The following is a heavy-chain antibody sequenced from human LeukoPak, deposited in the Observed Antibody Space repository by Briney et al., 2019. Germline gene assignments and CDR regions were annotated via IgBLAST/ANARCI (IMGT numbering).Heavy chain of an antibody. V-gene: IGHV1-69*05. Sequence: SVKVSCKASGGTFSSYAISWVRQAPGQGLEWMGRIIPIFGTANYAQKFQGRVTITTDESTSTAYMELSSLRSEDTAVYYCARGGYYDSSGYYAPRGYFDYWGQGTLVTASS. D-gene: IGHD3-22*01. CDR3: ARGGYYDSSGYYAPRGYFDY. J-gene: IGHJ4*02. CDR2: IIPIFGTA. CDR1: GGTFSSYA.